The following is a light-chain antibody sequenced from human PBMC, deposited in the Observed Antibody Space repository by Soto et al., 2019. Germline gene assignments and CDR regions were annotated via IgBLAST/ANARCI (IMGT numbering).Light chain of an antibody. CDR2: GAS. J-gene: IGKJ1*01. V-gene: IGKV3-15*01. Sequence: EIVMTQSPATLSVSPGERATLSCRASQSVSSNLAWYQQKPGQAPGLLIYGASTGATGIPARFSGSGSGTEFTLTISSLQSEDFAVYYCQQYNNWPGTFGQGTKV. CDR3: QQYNNWPGT. CDR1: QSVSSN.